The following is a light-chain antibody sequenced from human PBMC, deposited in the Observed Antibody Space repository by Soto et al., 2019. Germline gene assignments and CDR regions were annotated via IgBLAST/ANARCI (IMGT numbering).Light chain of an antibody. CDR2: GAS. V-gene: IGKV3-20*01. CDR1: QSVSIRY. J-gene: IGKJ2*01. Sequence: EIVLTQSPGTLSLSPGESATLFCRASQSVSIRYLAWYQQKPGQAPRLLIYGASSRATGITARFSGSGSGTDFTLTISRLEPEDFAVYYCQQYGSSSYTFGQGTKLEIK. CDR3: QQYGSSSYT.